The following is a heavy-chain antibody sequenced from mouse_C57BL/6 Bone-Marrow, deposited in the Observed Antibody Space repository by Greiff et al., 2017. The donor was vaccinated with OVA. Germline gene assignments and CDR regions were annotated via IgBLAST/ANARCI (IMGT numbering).Heavy chain of an antibody. D-gene: IGHD2-3*01. Sequence: EVMLVESGGDLVKPGGSLKLSCAASGFTFSSYGMSWVRQTPDKRLEWVATISSGGSYTYYPDSVKGRCTISIDNAKNTLYLQMSSLKSDDTAMYDCSRRSDGYPFAYWGQGTPVTVSA. CDR1: GFTFSSYG. V-gene: IGHV5-6*02. CDR2: ISSGGSYT. J-gene: IGHJ3*01. CDR3: SRRSDGYPFAY.